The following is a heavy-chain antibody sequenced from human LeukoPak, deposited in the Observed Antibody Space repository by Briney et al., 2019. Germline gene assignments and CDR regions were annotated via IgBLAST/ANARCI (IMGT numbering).Heavy chain of an antibody. J-gene: IGHJ4*02. CDR2: IYYSGST. V-gene: IGHV4-59*08. CDR1: GGSISSYY. Sequence: SSETLSLTCTVSGGSISSYYWSWIRQPPGKGLEWIGYIYYSGSTNYNPSLKSRVTISVDTSKNQFSLKLSSVTAADTAVYYCASFSGDSTFYFDYWGQGTLVTVSS. D-gene: IGHD4-17*01. CDR3: ASFSGDSTFYFDY.